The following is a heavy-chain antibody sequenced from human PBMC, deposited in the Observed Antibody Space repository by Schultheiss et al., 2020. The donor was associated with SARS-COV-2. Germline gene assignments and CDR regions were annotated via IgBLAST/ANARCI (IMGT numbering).Heavy chain of an antibody. CDR2: ISSSSSYI. Sequence: GGSPRLSCAASGFTFSSYSMNWVRQAPGKGLEWVSSISSSSSYIYYADSVKGRFTISRDNAKNSLYLQMNSLRAEDTAVYYCAREGRGSSGYDYWGQGTLVTVSS. CDR3: AREGRGSSGYDY. J-gene: IGHJ4*02. CDR1: GFTFSSYS. V-gene: IGHV3-21*01. D-gene: IGHD3-22*01.